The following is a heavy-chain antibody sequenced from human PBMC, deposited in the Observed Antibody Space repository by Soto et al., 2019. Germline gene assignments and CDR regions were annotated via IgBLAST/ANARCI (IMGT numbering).Heavy chain of an antibody. D-gene: IGHD3-16*01. V-gene: IGHV4-31*03. J-gene: IGHJ4*02. CDR2: IYYSGST. CDR1: GGSISSGGYY. CDR3: ARDPLGTPFGYFKY. Sequence: QAQLQESGPGLVKPSQTLSLTCTVSGGSISSGGYYWSWIRQHPGKGLEWIGNIYYSGSTYYNPSLKSRVTISVDTSKNQFSLKLSSVTAADTAVYYCARDPLGTPFGYFKYWGRGTLVNVSS.